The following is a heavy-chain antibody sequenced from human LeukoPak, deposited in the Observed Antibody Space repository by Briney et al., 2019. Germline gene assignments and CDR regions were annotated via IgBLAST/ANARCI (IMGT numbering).Heavy chain of an antibody. V-gene: IGHV4-39*07. Sequence: SETLSLTCTVSGGSISSSSCYWGWIRQPPGEGLEWIGSIYYSGSTYYNPSLKSRVTISVDTSKNQFSLKLSSVTAADTAVYYCARDNYYDSSGPYWGQGTLVTVSS. CDR2: IYYSGST. CDR3: ARDNYYDSSGPY. D-gene: IGHD3-22*01. J-gene: IGHJ4*02. CDR1: GGSISSSSCY.